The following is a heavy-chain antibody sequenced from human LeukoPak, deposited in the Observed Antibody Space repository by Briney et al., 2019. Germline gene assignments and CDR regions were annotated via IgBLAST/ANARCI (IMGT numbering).Heavy chain of an antibody. V-gene: IGHV3-30-3*01. CDR1: GFTFSSYA. CDR3: ARDRNYGGNLVGYFDY. CDR2: ISYDGSNK. J-gene: IGHJ4*02. D-gene: IGHD4-23*01. Sequence: GGSLRLSCAASGFTFSSYAMHWVRQAPGKGLEWVAVISYDGSNKYYADSVKGRFTISRDNSKNTLYLQMNSLRAEDTAVYYCARDRNYGGNLVGYFDYWGQGTLVTVSS.